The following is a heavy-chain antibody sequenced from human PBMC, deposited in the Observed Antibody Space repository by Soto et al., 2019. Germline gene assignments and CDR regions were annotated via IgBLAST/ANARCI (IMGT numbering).Heavy chain of an antibody. D-gene: IGHD4-17*01. CDR3: AATYGGNPLDAFDI. V-gene: IGHV1-58*01. CDR2: IVVCSGNT. Sequence: GKRLEWIGWIVVCSGNTNYAQKFQERVTITRDMSTSTAYMELSSLRSEDTAVYYCAATYGGNPLDAFDIWGQGTMVT. J-gene: IGHJ3*02.